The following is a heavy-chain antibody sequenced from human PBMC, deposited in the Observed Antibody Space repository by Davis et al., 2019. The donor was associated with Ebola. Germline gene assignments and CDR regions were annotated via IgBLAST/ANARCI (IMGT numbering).Heavy chain of an antibody. J-gene: IGHJ4*02. CDR3: ARRRLSFEAIDY. CDR2: IYHSGST. D-gene: IGHD1-26*01. CDR1: GGSISSSNW. V-gene: IGHV4-4*02. Sequence: GSLRLSCAVSGGSISSSNWWSWVRQPPGKGLEWIGEIYHSGSTYYNPSLKSRVTISVDTSKNQFSLKLSSVSAADTAVYYCARRRLSFEAIDYWGQGALVTVSS.